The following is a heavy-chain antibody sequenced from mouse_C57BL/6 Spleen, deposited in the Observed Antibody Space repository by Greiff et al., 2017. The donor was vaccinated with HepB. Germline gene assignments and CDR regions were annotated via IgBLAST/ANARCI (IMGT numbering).Heavy chain of an antibody. CDR2: INPYNGGT. J-gene: IGHJ2*01. D-gene: IGHD4-1*01. Sequence: VQLQQSGPVLVKPGASVKMSCKASGYTFTDYYMNWVKQSHGKSLEWIGVINPYNGGTSYNQKFKGKATLTVDKSSSTAYMELNSLTSEDSAVYYCARRGDNWSFDYWGQGTTLTVSS. V-gene: IGHV1-19*01. CDR1: GYTFTDYY. CDR3: ARRGDNWSFDY.